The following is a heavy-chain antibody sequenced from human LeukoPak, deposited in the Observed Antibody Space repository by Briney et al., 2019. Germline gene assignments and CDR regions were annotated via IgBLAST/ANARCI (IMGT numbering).Heavy chain of an antibody. D-gene: IGHD1-14*01. J-gene: IGHJ6*03. V-gene: IGHV4-39*01. CDR1: GGSISSSSYY. Sequence: SETLSLTCTVSGGSISSSSYYWGWICQAPGKGLEWVGSIYYIGRTYYNPSLKSRVTISVDTSKNQFSLKLSSVTAADTAVYYCARPRNYYYYYMDVWGKGTTVTISS. CDR3: ARPRNYYYYYMDV. CDR2: IYYIGRT.